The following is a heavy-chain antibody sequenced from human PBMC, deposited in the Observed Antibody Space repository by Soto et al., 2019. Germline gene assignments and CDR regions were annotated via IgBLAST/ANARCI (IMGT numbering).Heavy chain of an antibody. CDR2: IWYDGSNK. CDR1: GFTFSSYG. D-gene: IGHD3-10*01. CDR3: AREGGYYYGSGSDRYRGGENFDY. J-gene: IGHJ4*02. V-gene: IGHV3-33*01. Sequence: QVQLVESGGGVVQPGRSLRLSCAASGFTFSSYGMHWVRQAPGKGLEWVAVIWYDGSNKYYADSVKGRFTISRDNSKNTLYRQMNSLRAEDTAVYYCAREGGYYYGSGSDRYRGGENFDYWGQGTLVTVSS.